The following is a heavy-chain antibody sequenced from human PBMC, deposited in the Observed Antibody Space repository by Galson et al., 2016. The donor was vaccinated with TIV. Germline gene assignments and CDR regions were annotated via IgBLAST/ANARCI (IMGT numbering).Heavy chain of an antibody. CDR3: ARVPRRAPDY. Sequence: SLRLSCAASGFTFSSYALHWVRQAPGKALEWVGGISNDGSDKYYGDSVKGRFTISRDKSKNTLSLQMVSLRTEDTAVYYCARVPRRAPDYWGRGILVLVSS. J-gene: IGHJ4*02. V-gene: IGHV3-30*04. CDR1: GFTFSSYA. CDR2: ISNDGSDK.